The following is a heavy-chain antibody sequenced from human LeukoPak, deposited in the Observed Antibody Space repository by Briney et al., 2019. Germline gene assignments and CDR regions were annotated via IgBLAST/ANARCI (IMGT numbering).Heavy chain of an antibody. CDR1: GFTFSSSA. D-gene: IGHD4-11*01. J-gene: IGHJ4*02. V-gene: IGHV3-23*01. Sequence: GGSLRLSCAASGFTFSSSAMSWVRQAPGKGLEWVSAISNNGGYTYYADSVQGRFTISRDNSKNTLYLQMNSLRAEDTAVYYCARGRQCDYWGQGTLVTVSS. CDR2: ISNNGGYT. CDR3: ARGRQCDY.